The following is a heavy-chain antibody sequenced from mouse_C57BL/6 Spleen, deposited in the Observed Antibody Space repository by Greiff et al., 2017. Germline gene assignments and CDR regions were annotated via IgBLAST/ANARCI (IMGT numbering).Heavy chain of an antibody. CDR2: INPNNGGT. Sequence: EVQLQQSGPELVKPGASVQIPCKASGYTFTDYNMDWVKQSHGKSLEWIGDINPNNGGTIYNQKFKGKATLTVDKSSSTAYMELRSLTSEDTAVYYCARRGTTVVARGGYFDVWGTGTTVTVSS. CDR3: ARRGTTVVARGGYFDV. V-gene: IGHV1-18*01. CDR1: GYTFTDYN. D-gene: IGHD1-1*01. J-gene: IGHJ1*03.